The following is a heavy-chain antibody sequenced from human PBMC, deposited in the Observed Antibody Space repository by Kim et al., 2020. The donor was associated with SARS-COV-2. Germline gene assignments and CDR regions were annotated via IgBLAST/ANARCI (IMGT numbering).Heavy chain of an antibody. CDR1: GFTFSDFY. CDR3: ARNYRYFDY. J-gene: IGHJ4*02. V-gene: IGHV3-11*01. CDR2: ISSSGTTI. Sequence: GGSLRLSCAASGFTFSDFYMSWIRQAPGKGLEWVSHISSSGTTIYYVDSVKGRFTISRDNAKNSLFLQMNSLRAEDTAVYYCARNYRYFDYGGQGTPVTVPS. D-gene: IGHD1-7*01.